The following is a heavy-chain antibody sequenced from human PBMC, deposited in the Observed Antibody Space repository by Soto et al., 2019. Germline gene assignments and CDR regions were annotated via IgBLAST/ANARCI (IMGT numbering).Heavy chain of an antibody. V-gene: IGHV3-30*03. CDR2: VSHDCSNK. J-gene: IGHJ4*02. D-gene: IGHD3-22*01. Sequence: QVQLVESGGGVVQPERSLRLSCEASGFIFSSYGMHWVRQAPGKGLVWVGVVSHDCSNKKYVDSVYGRFTMSLDNSKNTLYLQRNSLRAEDTAVYYCATYPYYYSSSGYYIFDYWGQGTLVTVSS. CDR1: GFIFSSYG. CDR3: ATYPYYYSSSGYYIFDY.